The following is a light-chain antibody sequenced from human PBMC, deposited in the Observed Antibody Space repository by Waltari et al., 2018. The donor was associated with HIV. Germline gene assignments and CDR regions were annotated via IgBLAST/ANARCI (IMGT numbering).Light chain of an antibody. Sequence: QSALTQPASVSGSPGQSITISCTGSSSDVGNYNLFSWYQQHPGKAPQLMIYEGINRPSGVSNRFSGSKSGNTASLTISGLQAEDEADYYCCSYAGSSNWVFGGGTKLTVL. CDR1: SSDVGNYNL. V-gene: IGLV2-23*01. J-gene: IGLJ3*02. CDR2: EGI. CDR3: CSYAGSSNWV.